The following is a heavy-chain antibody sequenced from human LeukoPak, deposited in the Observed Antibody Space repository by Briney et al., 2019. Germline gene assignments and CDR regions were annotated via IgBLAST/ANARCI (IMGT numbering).Heavy chain of an antibody. V-gene: IGHV3-11*04. Sequence: PGGSLRLSCAASGFTFSDYYMSWIRQAPGKGLEWVSYINSSGSTIYYADSVKGRFTISRDNAKNSLYLQMNSLRAEDTAVYYCARDRSDYDFWSGYRYYMDVWGKGTTVTVSS. D-gene: IGHD3-3*01. CDR2: INSSGSTI. CDR1: GFTFSDYY. J-gene: IGHJ6*03. CDR3: ARDRSDYDFWSGYRYYMDV.